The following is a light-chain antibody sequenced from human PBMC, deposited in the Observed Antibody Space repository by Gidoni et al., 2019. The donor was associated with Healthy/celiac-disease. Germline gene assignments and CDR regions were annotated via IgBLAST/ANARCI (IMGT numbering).Light chain of an antibody. CDR2: KAS. CDR3: QHLET. V-gene: IGKV1-5*03. J-gene: IGKJ1*01. Sequence: DIQMTQSPSTLSASVGDRVTITCRASQSISSWLAWYQQKPGKAPKLLIYKASSLESGVTSRFSGSGSGTEFTLTISSLQPDDFATYYCQHLETFGQGTKVEIK. CDR1: QSISSW.